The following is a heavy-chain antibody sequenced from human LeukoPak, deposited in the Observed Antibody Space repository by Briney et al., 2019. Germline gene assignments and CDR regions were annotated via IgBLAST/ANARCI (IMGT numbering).Heavy chain of an antibody. CDR3: ARDRGDRDGSSWRFFDS. CDR1: GFTFTTYG. J-gene: IGHJ4*02. CDR2: MSYDGSKK. Sequence: GGSLRLSCAVSGFTFTTYGLLWVRQAPGKGLEWVTFMSYDGSKKYYADSVKGRFTISRDNTKSTLSLQMISLTPDDTAVYYCARDRGDRDGSSWRFFDSWGQGTLVTVSS. D-gene: IGHD5-18*01. V-gene: IGHV3-30*04.